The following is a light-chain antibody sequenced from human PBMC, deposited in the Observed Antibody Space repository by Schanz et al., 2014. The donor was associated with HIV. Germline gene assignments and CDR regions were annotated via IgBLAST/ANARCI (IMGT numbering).Light chain of an antibody. CDR1: SSDIGAYDF. V-gene: IGLV2-8*01. CDR2: EVN. J-gene: IGLJ2*01. Sequence: QSALTQPPSASGSPGQSVTISCTGTSSDIGAYDFVSWYQHHPGEAPKLLIYEVNKRPSGVPNRFSGSKSGNVASLTVSGLQADDEAEYYCSSYTGTSNLSVLFGGGTKLTVL. CDR3: SSYTGTSNLSVL.